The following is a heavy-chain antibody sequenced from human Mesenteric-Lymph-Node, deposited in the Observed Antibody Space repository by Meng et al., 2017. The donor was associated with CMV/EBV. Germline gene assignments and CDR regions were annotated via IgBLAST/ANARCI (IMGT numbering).Heavy chain of an antibody. CDR2: ISWNSGSI. J-gene: IGHJ4*02. CDR1: GFVFDDHA. D-gene: IGHD3-10*01. Sequence: GGSLRLSCAASGFVFDDHAMHWVRQAPGKGPEWVSGISWNSGSIGFADSVKGRFIISRDNAKNSLYLQMNSLRTEDTALYYCARDPFAVQLPIYFDYWGQGTQVTVSS. CDR3: ARDPFAVQLPIYFDY. V-gene: IGHV3-9*01.